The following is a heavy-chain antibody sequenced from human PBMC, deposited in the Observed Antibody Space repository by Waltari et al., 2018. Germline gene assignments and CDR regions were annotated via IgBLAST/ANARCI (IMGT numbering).Heavy chain of an antibody. J-gene: IGHJ5*02. CDR3: ARDKSPRGFCSGGSCYWFDP. Sequence: QVQLQESGPGLVKPSGTLSLTCAVSGGSISSSNWWSWVRQPPGKGLEWIGEIYHSGSTNYNPALKSRVTISVDKSKNQFSLKLSSVTAADTAVYYCARDKSPRGFCSGGSCYWFDPWGQGTLVTVSS. CDR2: IYHSGST. D-gene: IGHD2-15*01. V-gene: IGHV4-4*02. CDR1: GGSISSSNW.